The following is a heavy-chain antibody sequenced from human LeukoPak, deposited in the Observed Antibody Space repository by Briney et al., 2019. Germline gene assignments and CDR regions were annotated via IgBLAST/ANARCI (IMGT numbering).Heavy chain of an antibody. Sequence: GGSLRLSCAASTFTFSSYAMSWVRQAPGKGLEWVSSISSSSSYIYYADSVKGRFTISRDNAKNSLYLQMNSLRAEDTAGYYCAVSVVITFDYWGQGTLVTVSS. CDR2: ISSSSSYI. J-gene: IGHJ4*02. CDR1: TFTFSSYA. V-gene: IGHV3-21*01. D-gene: IGHD3-22*01. CDR3: AVSVVITFDY.